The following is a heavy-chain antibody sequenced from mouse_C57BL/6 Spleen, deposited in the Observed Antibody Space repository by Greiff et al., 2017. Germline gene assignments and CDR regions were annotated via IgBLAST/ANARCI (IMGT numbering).Heavy chain of an antibody. CDR3: ATYDGGPWFAY. J-gene: IGHJ3*01. Sequence: EVHLVESGGGLVKPGGSLKLSCAASGFTFSDYGMHWVRQAPEKGLEWVAYISSGSSTIYYADTVKGRFTISRDNAKNTLFLQMTSLRSEDTAMYYCATYDGGPWFAYWGQGTLVTVSA. D-gene: IGHD2-12*01. V-gene: IGHV5-17*01. CDR1: GFTFSDYG. CDR2: ISSGSSTI.